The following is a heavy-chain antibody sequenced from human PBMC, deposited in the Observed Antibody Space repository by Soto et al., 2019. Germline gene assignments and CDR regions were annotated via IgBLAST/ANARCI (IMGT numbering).Heavy chain of an antibody. CDR3: AGMPYTSGLRFDP. CDR1: GDSYSISTYS. J-gene: IGHJ5*02. CDR2: IYQSGVT. Sequence: SETLSLTCNMSGDSYSISTYSWSWIRQPPGKALQWIGFIYQSGVTSYNPSLASRVSISLDRSNNQCSLKLKSVTAADTAVYFCAGMPYTSGLRFDPWGPGTLVTV. V-gene: IGHV4-30-2*01. D-gene: IGHD6-19*01.